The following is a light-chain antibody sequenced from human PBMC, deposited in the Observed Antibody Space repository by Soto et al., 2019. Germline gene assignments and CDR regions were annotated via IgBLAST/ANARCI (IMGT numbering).Light chain of an antibody. CDR1: QDISTY. CDR3: QQLHSFPPT. J-gene: IGKJ1*01. Sequence: DIQLTQSPSFLSASVGDRLTITCRASQDISTYLTWDQQNPGKAPKLLIYTASTLQSGVPSRFSGSGSGTEFTLTISSLQPEDFATYYCQQLHSFPPTFGQGTKVEIK. V-gene: IGKV1-9*01. CDR2: TAS.